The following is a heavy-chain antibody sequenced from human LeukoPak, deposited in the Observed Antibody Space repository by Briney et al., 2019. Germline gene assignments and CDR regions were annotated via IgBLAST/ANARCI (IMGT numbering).Heavy chain of an antibody. Sequence: SETLSLTCAVCGGSFSGYYWSWIRQPPGKGLEWIGEINHSGSTNYNPSLKSRVTISVDTSKNQFSLKLSSVTAADTAVYYCARGRYSSGWLYYFDYWGQGTLVTVSS. CDR3: ARGRYSSGWLYYFDY. CDR1: GGSFSGYY. D-gene: IGHD6-19*01. V-gene: IGHV4-34*01. CDR2: INHSGST. J-gene: IGHJ4*02.